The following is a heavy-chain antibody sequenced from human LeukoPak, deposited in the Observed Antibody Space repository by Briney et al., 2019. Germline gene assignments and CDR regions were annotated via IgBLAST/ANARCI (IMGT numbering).Heavy chain of an antibody. D-gene: IGHD6-19*01. CDR3: ARDIPIAVAGSPGDY. CDR2: IKQDGSEK. CDR1: GFTFSSYW. Sequence: HPGGSLRLSCAASGFTFSSYWMSWVRQAPGKGLEWVANIKQDGSEKYYVDSVKGQFTISRDDAKNSLYLQMNSLRAEDTAVYYCARDIPIAVAGSPGDYWGQGTLVTVSS. J-gene: IGHJ4*02. V-gene: IGHV3-7*01.